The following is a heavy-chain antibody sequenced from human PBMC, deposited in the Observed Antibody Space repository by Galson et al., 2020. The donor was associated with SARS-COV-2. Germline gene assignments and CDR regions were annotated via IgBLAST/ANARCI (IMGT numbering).Heavy chain of an antibody. V-gene: IGHV4-59*01. D-gene: IGHD3-9*01. CDR1: GGSISSYY. J-gene: IGHJ6*03. CDR2: IYYSGST. Sequence: SETLSLTCTVSGGSISSYYWSWIRQPPGKGLEWIGYIYYSGSTNYHPSLKSRVTISVDTPKNQSSLKLSSVTAADTAVYYCARGPPLYDILTGYYPGPPGYYYYMDVWGKGTTVTVS. CDR3: ARGPPLYDILTGYYPGPPGYYYYMDV.